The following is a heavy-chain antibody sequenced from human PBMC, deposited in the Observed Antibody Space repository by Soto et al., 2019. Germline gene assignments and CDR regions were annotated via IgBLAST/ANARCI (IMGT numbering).Heavy chain of an antibody. CDR3: ARLYSSGYYSTGPRNAFDI. CDR1: GGSISSYY. J-gene: IGHJ3*02. CDR2: IYTSGST. D-gene: IGHD3-22*01. V-gene: IGHV4-4*07. Sequence: KTSETLSLTCTVSGGSISSYYWSWIRQPAGKGLEWIGRIYTSGSTNYNPSLKSRVTMSVDTSKNQFSLKLSSVTAADTAVYYCARLYSSGYYSTGPRNAFDIWGQGTMVTV.